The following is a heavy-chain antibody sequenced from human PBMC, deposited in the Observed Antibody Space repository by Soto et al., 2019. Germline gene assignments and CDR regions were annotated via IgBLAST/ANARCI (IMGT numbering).Heavy chain of an antibody. Sequence: QGLEWMGWINPNSGGTNYAQKFQGRVTMTRDTSISTAYMELSRLRSDDTAVYYCARDLLPHFFFRAEDGIRYCSTVSAFLLNRTSDL. J-gene: IGHJ2*01. D-gene: IGHD3-9*01. CDR3: ARDLLPHFFFRAEDGIRYCSTVSAFLLNRTSDL. CDR2: INPNSGGT. V-gene: IGHV1-2*02.